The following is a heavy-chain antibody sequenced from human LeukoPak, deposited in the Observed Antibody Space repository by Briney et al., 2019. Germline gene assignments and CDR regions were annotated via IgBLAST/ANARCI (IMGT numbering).Heavy chain of an antibody. Sequence: GGSLRLSCAASGFTFSSYWMHWVRQAPGKGLVWVSRINSDGSSTSYADSVKGRFTISRDNAKNTLYLQMNSLRAEDTAVYYCVRAWIQLWPYYYMDVWGKGTTVTVSS. D-gene: IGHD5-18*01. V-gene: IGHV3-74*01. CDR1: GFTFSSYW. CDR3: VRAWIQLWPYYYMDV. J-gene: IGHJ6*03. CDR2: INSDGSST.